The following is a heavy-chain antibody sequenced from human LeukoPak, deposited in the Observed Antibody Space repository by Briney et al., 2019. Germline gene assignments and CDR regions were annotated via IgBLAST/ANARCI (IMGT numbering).Heavy chain of an antibody. CDR1: GGSISSSNW. V-gene: IGHV4-4*02. D-gene: IGHD1-26*01. CDR3: ARVSSGATTVDY. Sequence: PSETLSLTCAVSGGSISSSNWWSWVRQPPGKGLEWIGEIYHSGSTNYNPSLKSRVTISVDKSKNRFSLKLSSVTAADTAVYYCARVSSGATTVDYWGQGTLVTVPS. CDR2: IYHSGST. J-gene: IGHJ4*02.